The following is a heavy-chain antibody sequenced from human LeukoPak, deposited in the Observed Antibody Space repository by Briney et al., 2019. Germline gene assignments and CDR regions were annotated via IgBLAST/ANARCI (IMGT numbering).Heavy chain of an antibody. CDR2: IYYSGST. D-gene: IGHD3-10*01. CDR3: AREAVDYGSGSLDY. Sequence: SETLSLTCTVSGGSISSYYWSWIRQPPGKGLEWIGYIYYSGSTNYNPSLKSRVTISVDTSKNQFSLKLSSVTAADTAVYYCAREAVDYGSGSLDYWGQGILVTVSS. CDR1: GGSISSYY. J-gene: IGHJ4*02. V-gene: IGHV4-59*12.